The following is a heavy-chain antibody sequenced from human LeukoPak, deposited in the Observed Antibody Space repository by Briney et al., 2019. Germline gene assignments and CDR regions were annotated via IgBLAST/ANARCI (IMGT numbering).Heavy chain of an antibody. CDR3: ARDYRYSSSWYSSSNWFDP. CDR2: INHSGST. J-gene: IGHJ5*02. V-gene: IGHV4-34*01. Sequence: SETLSLTCAAYGGSFSGYYWSWIRQPPGKGLEWIGEINHSGSTNYNPSLKSRVTISVDTSKNQFSLKLSSVTAEDTAVYYCARDYRYSSSWYSSSNWFDPWGQGTLVTVSS. D-gene: IGHD6-13*01. CDR1: GGSFSGYY.